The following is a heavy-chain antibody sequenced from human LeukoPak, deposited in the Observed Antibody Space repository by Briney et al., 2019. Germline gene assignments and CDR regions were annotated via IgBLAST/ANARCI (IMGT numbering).Heavy chain of an antibody. CDR1: GYTFTGYY. Sequence: ASVTVSCTASGYTFTGYYMHWVRQAPGQGLEWRGWINPNSGGTNYAQNFHGRVTLTRDTSHSTAYMELSKLRTDDTAVYSCARDLDYYRSGSFYRHNYYRGQGTPVTVSS. CDR2: INPNSGGT. V-gene: IGHV1-2*02. D-gene: IGHD3-10*01. CDR3: ARDLDYYRSGSFYRHNYY. J-gene: IGHJ4*02.